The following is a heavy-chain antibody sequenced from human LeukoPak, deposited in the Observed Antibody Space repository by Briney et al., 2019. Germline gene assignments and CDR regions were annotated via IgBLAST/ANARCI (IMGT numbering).Heavy chain of an antibody. CDR2: IAISGTYI. V-gene: IGHV3-21*01. D-gene: IGHD1-26*01. CDR3: TRDVSATARAYDY. J-gene: IGHJ4*02. Sequence: WGTLSLSCAASGFILSDYNMNWVRQGPGQGLEWVSFIAISGTYITYADSAKGRFTISRENATNSLYLQMNSLRAEDTAVYYCTRDVSATARAYDYWGQGTLVTVSS. CDR1: GFILSDYN.